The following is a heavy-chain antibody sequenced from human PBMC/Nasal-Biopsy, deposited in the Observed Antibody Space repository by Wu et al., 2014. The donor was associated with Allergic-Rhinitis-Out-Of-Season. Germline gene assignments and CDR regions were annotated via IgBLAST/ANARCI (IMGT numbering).Heavy chain of an antibody. CDR1: GFTFRNTG. V-gene: IGHV3-30*03. J-gene: IGHJ5*01. CDR3: PTDSPYNGRSPYQNSFES. Sequence: LRLSCAASGFTFRNTGMHWVRQAPGKGLEWVALISNDGSQTYYADSVKGRFTISRDNSKNTLSLQMNSLRTEDTAVYFCPTDSPYNGRSPYQNSFESWGQGAQVTVSS. D-gene: IGHD5-24*01. CDR2: ISNDGSQT.